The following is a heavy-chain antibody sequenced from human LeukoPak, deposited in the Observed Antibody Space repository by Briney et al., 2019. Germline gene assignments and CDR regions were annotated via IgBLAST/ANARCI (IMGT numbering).Heavy chain of an antibody. J-gene: IGHJ4*02. CDR1: GGSFSGYY. D-gene: IGHD6-13*01. V-gene: IGHV4-34*01. CDR2: INHSGSP. Sequence: SETLSLTCAVYGGSFSGYYWSWIRQPPGKGLEWIGEINHSGSPNYNPSLKSRVTISVDTSKNQFSLKLSSVTAADTAVYYCARGRGSSSWYFDYWGQGTLVTVSS. CDR3: ARGRGSSSWYFDY.